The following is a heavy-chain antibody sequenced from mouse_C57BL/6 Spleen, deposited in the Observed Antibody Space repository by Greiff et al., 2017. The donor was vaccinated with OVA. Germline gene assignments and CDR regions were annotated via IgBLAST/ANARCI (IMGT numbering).Heavy chain of an antibody. J-gene: IGHJ2*01. CDR1: GYTFTSYW. CDR2: IDPSDSYT. V-gene: IGHV1-50*01. CDR3: ARGAQARDY. D-gene: IGHD3-2*02. Sequence: QVQLQQPGAELVKPGASVKLSCKASGYTFTSYWMQWVKQRPGQGLEWIGEIDPSDSYTNYTQKFKGKATLTADTSFRPAYMHLSSLTSEDSTVYYCARGAQARDYWGQGTTLTVSS.